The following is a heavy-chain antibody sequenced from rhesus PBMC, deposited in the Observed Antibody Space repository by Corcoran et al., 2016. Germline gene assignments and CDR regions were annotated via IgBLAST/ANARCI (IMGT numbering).Heavy chain of an antibody. Sequence: QVQLQESGPGLVKPSETLSLTCAVSGYSISNDYWSWLRQSPGKGLEWIGYIYTTTGTTYYNPSLKSRVTISTDTPKNQFSLKLNSVTAADTAVYYCARAGWTLGGVHGFDFWGQGLRVTVSS. CDR3: ARAGWTLGGVHGFDF. J-gene: IGHJ3*01. CDR1: GYSISNDY. V-gene: IGHV4S7*01. CDR2: IYTTTGTT. D-gene: IGHD2-39*02.